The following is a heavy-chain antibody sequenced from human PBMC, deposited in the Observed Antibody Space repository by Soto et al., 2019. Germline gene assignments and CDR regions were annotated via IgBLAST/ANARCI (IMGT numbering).Heavy chain of an antibody. CDR1: GYTFTGYY. Sequence: GASVKVSCKASGYTFTGYYMHWVRQAPGQGLEWMGWINPNSGGTNYAQKFQGWVTMTRDTSISTAYMELSRLRSDDTALYYCARDRDSSSSEDNAFDIWGQGTMVTVSS. CDR3: ARDRDSSSSEDNAFDI. J-gene: IGHJ3*02. D-gene: IGHD6-6*01. V-gene: IGHV1-2*04. CDR2: INPNSGGT.